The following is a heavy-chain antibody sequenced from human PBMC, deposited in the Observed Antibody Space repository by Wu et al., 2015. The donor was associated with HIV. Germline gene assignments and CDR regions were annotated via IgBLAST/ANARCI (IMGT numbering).Heavy chain of an antibody. CDR2: ISTYNGNT. CDR3: ARESLVAVVDY. V-gene: IGHV1-18*01. Sequence: QVQLVQSGAEVKKPGASVKVSCKASGYTFTTYGISWVRQAPGQGLEWMGWISTYNGNTNYAQKFQGRVTMTTDTSTSTTYMDLRSLRSDDTAVYYCARESLVAVVDYWGQGTLVTVSS. D-gene: IGHD2-21*01. CDR1: GYTFTTYG. J-gene: IGHJ4*02.